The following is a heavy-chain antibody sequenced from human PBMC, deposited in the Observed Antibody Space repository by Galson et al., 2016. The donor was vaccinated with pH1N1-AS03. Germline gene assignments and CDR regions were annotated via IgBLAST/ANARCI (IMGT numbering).Heavy chain of an antibody. CDR3: ARHLSSPFSSSSGY. J-gene: IGHJ4*01. CDR2: IHPRDSDT. CDR1: GYSFSDYW. D-gene: IGHD6-13*01. Sequence: QSGAEVKKPGESVRISCKGSGYSFSDYWIAWVRQMPGKGLEWMGIIHPRDSDTRYSPSFQGRVSISADKSISTAYLQWSSLKASDTATYYCARHLSSPFSSSSGYWGHGTLVTVSS. V-gene: IGHV5-51*01.